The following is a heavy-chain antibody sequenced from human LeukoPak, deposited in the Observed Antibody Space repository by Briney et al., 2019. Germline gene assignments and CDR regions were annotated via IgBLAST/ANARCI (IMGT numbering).Heavy chain of an antibody. CDR2: IYYSGST. J-gene: IGHJ4*02. Sequence: SETLSLTCTVSGGSISSGGYSWSWIRQPPGKGLEWIGYIYYSGSTYYNPSLESRVTISVDTSKNQFSLKLSSVTAADTAVYYCARGRGYSYGYGLDYWGQGTLVTVSS. CDR1: GGSISSGGYS. V-gene: IGHV4-30-4*07. D-gene: IGHD5-18*01. CDR3: ARGRGYSYGYGLDY.